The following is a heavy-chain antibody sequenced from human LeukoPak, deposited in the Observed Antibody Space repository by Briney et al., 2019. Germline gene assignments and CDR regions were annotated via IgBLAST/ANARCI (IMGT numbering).Heavy chain of an antibody. J-gene: IGHJ4*02. CDR3: ARDTSLAGIAAESVV. CDR1: GGSISSYY. Sequence: WETLSLTCTVSGGSISSYYWSWIRQPPGKGLEWIGYIYYSGSTNYNPSLKSRVTISVDTSKNQFSLKLSSVTAADTAVYYCARDTSLAGIAAESVVWGQGTLVTVSS. CDR2: IYYSGST. D-gene: IGHD6-13*01. V-gene: IGHV4-59*01.